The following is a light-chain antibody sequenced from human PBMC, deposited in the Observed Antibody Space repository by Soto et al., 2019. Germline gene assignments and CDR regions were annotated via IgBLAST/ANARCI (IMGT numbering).Light chain of an antibody. V-gene: IGKV2-28*01. CDR3: MQALQTPVT. J-gene: IGKJ1*01. CDR1: QSLLHSNVFTY. CDR2: LGS. Sequence: DLVMTQSPLSLPVTPGEPASISCRSIQSLLHSNVFTYVGWYLQKPGQSPQLLVYLGSNLASGVPDRFSGSGSGTDFTLKISRMEAEDVLLYYCMQALQTPVTFGQGTKVEIK.